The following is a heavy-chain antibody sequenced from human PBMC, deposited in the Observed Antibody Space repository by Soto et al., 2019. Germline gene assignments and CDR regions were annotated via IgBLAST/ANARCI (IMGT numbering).Heavy chain of an antibody. CDR3: ARGIFGSGTANDY. CDR2: INGDGSGT. CDR1: GFTLTGSW. V-gene: IGHV3-74*01. D-gene: IGHD3-10*01. Sequence: EVQLVESGGGLVQPGGSLRLSCAASGFTLTGSWMHWVRQAPGKGLVWVSRINGDGSGTSYADFVKGRFIISRDDAKNTLFLQMNGLRAEVTAVYYCARGIFGSGTANDYWGQGTLVTVSS. J-gene: IGHJ4*02.